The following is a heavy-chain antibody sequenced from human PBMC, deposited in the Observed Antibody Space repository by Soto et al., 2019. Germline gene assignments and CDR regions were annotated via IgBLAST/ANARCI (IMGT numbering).Heavy chain of an antibody. V-gene: IGHV4-31*03. D-gene: IGHD5-18*01. CDR3: ASRGYSYGFSLGMDV. J-gene: IGHJ6*02. CDR2: IYYSGST. CDR1: GGSISSGGYY. Sequence: TLSLTCTVSGGSISSGGYYWSWIRQHPGKGLEWIGYIYYSGSTYCNPSLKSRVTISVDTSKNQFSLKLSSVTAADTAVYYCASRGYSYGFSLGMDVWGQGTTVTVSS.